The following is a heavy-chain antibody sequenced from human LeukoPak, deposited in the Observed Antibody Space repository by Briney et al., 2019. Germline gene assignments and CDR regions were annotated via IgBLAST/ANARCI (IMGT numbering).Heavy chain of an antibody. CDR1: GLTFTSSA. CDR2: IVVGSGNT. J-gene: IGHJ4*02. V-gene: IGHV1-58*01. D-gene: IGHD2-15*01. Sequence: SVKVSCKASGLTFTSSAVQWVRQARGQRLEWIGWIVVGSGNTNYAQKFQERVTITRDMSTSTAYMELSSLRSEDTAVYYCAAYCSGGSCYPRSYFDYWGQGTLVTVSS. CDR3: AAYCSGGSCYPRSYFDY.